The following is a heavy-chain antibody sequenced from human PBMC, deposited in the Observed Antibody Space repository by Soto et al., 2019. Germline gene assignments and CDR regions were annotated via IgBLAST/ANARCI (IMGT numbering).Heavy chain of an antibody. V-gene: IGHV3-74*01. Sequence: EVQLVESEGGLVQRGGSLRLSCAASGFTFNYYWMHWVRQAPGQGLVWVSHIHSDGSSTTYADSVKGRFTISRDNAKNTVYLQMNSLRAEDRAVYYCARGGKGGFDLWGQGTTVSVSS. CDR3: ARGGKGGFDL. CDR2: IHSDGSST. D-gene: IGHD2-15*01. J-gene: IGHJ3*01. CDR1: GFTFNYYW.